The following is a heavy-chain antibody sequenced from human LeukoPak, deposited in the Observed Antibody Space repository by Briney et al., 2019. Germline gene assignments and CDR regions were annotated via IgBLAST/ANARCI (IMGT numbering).Heavy chain of an antibody. CDR3: ARFLDIFGVFDY. CDR2: FSATDGSA. D-gene: IGHD3-3*02. CDR1: GFTVSSYG. Sequence: GGSLRLSCAASGFTVSSYGMTWVRLAPGKGLEWVSAFSATDGSAQYAESVKGRFTISRDNSKNSLYLQMNSLRAEDTAVYYCARFLDIFGVFDYWGRGTLVTVSS. J-gene: IGHJ4*02. V-gene: IGHV3-23*01.